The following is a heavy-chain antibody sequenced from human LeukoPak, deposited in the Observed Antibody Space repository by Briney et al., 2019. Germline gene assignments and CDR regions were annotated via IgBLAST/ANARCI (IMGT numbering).Heavy chain of an antibody. CDR3: ASQRWLQSSFDY. D-gene: IGHD5-24*01. CDR1: GFTFSSYG. CDR2: IKQDGSQK. J-gene: IGHJ4*02. V-gene: IGHV3-7*01. Sequence: PGGSLRLSCAASGFTFSSYGMSWVRRAPGKGLEWVAKIKQDGSQKSYVDSVAGRFTISRDNARNTLYLQMNSLRAEDTAVYYCASQRWLQSSFDYWGQGTLVTVSS.